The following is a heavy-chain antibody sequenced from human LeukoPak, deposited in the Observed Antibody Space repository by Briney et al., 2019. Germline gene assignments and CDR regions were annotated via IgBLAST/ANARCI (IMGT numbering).Heavy chain of an antibody. CDR1: GGSFSGYY. CDR3: ARLSSGDYVWGSYSYTSDYFDY. V-gene: IGHV4-34*01. J-gene: IGHJ4*02. Sequence: SETLSLTCAVYGGSFSGYYWSWIRQPPGNGLEWIGEINHSGSTNYNPSLKSRVTISVDTSKNQFSLKLSSVTAADTAVYYCARLSSGDYVWGSYSYTSDYFDYWGQGTLVTVSS. CDR2: INHSGST. D-gene: IGHD3-16*02.